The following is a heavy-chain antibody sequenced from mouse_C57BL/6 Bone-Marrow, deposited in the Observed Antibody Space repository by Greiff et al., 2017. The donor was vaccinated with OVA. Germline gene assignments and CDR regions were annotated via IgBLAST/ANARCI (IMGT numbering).Heavy chain of an antibody. V-gene: IGHV5-4*01. D-gene: IGHD2-2*01. Sequence: EVQRVESGGGLVKPGGSLKLSCAASGFTFSSYAMSWVRQTPEKRLEWVATISDGGSYTYYPDNVKGRFTISRDNAKNNLYLQMSHLKSEDTAMYYCAREATMVTAPYFDVWGTGTTVTVSS. CDR2: ISDGGSYT. J-gene: IGHJ1*03. CDR3: AREATMVTAPYFDV. CDR1: GFTFSSYA.